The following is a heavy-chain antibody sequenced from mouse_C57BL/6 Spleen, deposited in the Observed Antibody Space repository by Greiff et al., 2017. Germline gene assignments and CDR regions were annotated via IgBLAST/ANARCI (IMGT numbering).Heavy chain of an antibody. CDR3: AKNEGDYLYYFDY. J-gene: IGHJ2*01. Sequence: VMLVESGPGLVQPSQSLSITCTVSGFSLTSYGVHWVRQSPGKGLEWLGVIWRGGSTDYNAAFMSRLSITKDNSKSQVFFKMNSLQADDTAIYYCAKNEGDYLYYFDYWGQGTTLTVSS. CDR1: GFSLTSYG. CDR2: IWRGGST. V-gene: IGHV2-5*01. D-gene: IGHD5-5*01.